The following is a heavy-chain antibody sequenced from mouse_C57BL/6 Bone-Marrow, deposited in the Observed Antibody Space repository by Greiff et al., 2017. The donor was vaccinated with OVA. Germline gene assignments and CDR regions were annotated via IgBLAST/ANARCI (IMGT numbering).Heavy chain of an antibody. CDR1: GFTFSSYT. J-gene: IGHJ3*01. CDR3: ARRIYYDYDAWFAY. D-gene: IGHD2-4*01. CDR2: ISGGGGNT. Sequence: VQLKESGGGLVKPGGSLKLSCAASGFTFSSYTMSWVRQTPEKRLEWVATISGGGGNTYYPDSVKGRFTISRDNAKNTLYLQMSSLRSEDTALYYCARRIYYDYDAWFAYWGQGTLVTVSA. V-gene: IGHV5-9*01.